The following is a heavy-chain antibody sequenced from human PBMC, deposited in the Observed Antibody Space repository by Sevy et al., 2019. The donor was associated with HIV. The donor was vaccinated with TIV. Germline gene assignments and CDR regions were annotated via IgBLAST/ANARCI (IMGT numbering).Heavy chain of an antibody. CDR1: GGSIVSSSYY. Sequence: SETLSLTCSVSGGSIVSSSYYWNWIRQPPGKGLEWIGSIYYNGHTYYNPSLKSRLTISIDTSKNQFYLTLSSVTAADTSIYYCARSAAGHEYYYGLDVWGQRASVTVSS. CDR3: ARSAAGHEYYYGLDV. V-gene: IGHV4-39*01. J-gene: IGHJ6*02. D-gene: IGHD6-13*01. CDR2: IYYNGHT.